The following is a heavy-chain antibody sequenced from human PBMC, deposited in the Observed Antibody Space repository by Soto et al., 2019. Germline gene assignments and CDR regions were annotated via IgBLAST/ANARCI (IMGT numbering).Heavy chain of an antibody. CDR1: GGSISSYY. V-gene: IGHV4-59*08. CDR2: IYYSGST. Sequence: QVQLQESGPGLVKPSETLSLTCTVSGGSISSYYWSWIRQPPGKGLEWIGYIYYSGSTNYNPSLKRRVTISVDTSKNQFSLKLSLKLSSVTAADTAVYYCARRWGDYFDYWGQGTLVTVSS. CDR3: ARRWGDYFDY. J-gene: IGHJ4*02. D-gene: IGHD3-16*01.